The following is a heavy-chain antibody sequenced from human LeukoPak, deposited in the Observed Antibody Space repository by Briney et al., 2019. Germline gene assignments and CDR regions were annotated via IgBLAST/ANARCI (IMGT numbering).Heavy chain of an antibody. CDR1: GGSISSSSYY. CDR3: ARNGDDSSDYYYFDY. CDR2: IYYSGST. D-gene: IGHD3-22*01. V-gene: IGHV4-39*07. J-gene: IGHJ4*02. Sequence: SETLSLTCTVSGGSISSSSYYWGWIRQPPGKGLEWIGSIYYSGSTYYNPSLKSRVTISVDTSKSQFSLKLSSVTAADTAIYYCARNGDDSSDYYYFDYWGQGTLVTVSS.